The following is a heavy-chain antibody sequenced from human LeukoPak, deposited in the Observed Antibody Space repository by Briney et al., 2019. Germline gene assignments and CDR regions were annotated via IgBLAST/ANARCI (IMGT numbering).Heavy chain of an antibody. CDR3: AKDIAGAVAGRLGPGDAFDI. V-gene: IGHV3-9*01. J-gene: IGHJ3*02. Sequence: PGRSLSLSCAASGFTFDDYAMHWVRQAPGKGLEWVSGISWNSGSIGYADSVKGRFTISRDNAKNPLYLQMNSLRAEDTALYYCAKDIAGAVAGRLGPGDAFDIWGQGTMVTVSS. CDR1: GFTFDDYA. CDR2: ISWNSGSI. D-gene: IGHD6-19*01.